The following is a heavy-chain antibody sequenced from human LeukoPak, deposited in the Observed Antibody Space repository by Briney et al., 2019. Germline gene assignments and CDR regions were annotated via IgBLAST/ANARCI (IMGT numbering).Heavy chain of an antibody. J-gene: IGHJ4*02. D-gene: IGHD3-10*01. CDR2: ISGDGGST. CDR3: AKDSKWFGAQGDFDY. V-gene: IGHV3-43*02. Sequence: GGSLRLSCAASGFTFDDYAMHWVRQAPGKGLEWVSLISGDGGSTYYADSVKGRFTISRDNSKNSLYLQMNSLRTEDTALYYCAKDSKWFGAQGDFDYWGQGTLVTVSS. CDR1: GFTFDDYA.